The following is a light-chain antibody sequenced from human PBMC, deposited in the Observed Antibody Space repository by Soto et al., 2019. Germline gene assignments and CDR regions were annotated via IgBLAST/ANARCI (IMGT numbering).Light chain of an antibody. V-gene: IGKV1-9*01. CDR2: AAS. CDR1: QGISSY. J-gene: IGKJ2*01. Sequence: DIQLTQSPSFLSASVRDRVTIACRASQGISSYLAWYQQKPGKAPKLLIYAASTLQSGVPSRFSGSGSGTEFTLTISSLQPEDFATYYCHQLNSYPRTFGQGTKLEIK. CDR3: HQLNSYPRT.